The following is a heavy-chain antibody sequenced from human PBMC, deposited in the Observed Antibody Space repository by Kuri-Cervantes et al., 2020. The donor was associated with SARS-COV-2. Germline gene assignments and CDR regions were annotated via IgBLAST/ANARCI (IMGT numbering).Heavy chain of an antibody. V-gene: IGHV5-51*01. CDR1: GYSFTHYW. J-gene: IGHJ4*02. CDR2: IYPGDSDT. CDR3: ARRGHYDSSGYTFDY. Sequence: GESLKISCKGSGYSFTHYWIGWVRQMPGKGLEWMGIIYPGDSDTRYSASFQGHVTISGDKSINTAYLQWSSLEASDTAMYYCARRGHYDSSGYTFDYWGQGTLVTVSS. D-gene: IGHD3-22*01.